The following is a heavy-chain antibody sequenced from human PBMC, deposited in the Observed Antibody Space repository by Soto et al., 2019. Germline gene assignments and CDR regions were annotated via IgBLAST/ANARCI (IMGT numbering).Heavy chain of an antibody. CDR1: GFTFSSYA. J-gene: IGHJ4*02. CDR2: ISYDGSNK. V-gene: IGHV3-30-3*01. D-gene: IGHD5-12*01. CDR3: ARVAVEMATIHVFDY. Sequence: QVQLVESGGGVVQPGMSLRLSCAASGFTFSSYAMHWVRQAPGKGLEWVAVISYDGSNKYYADSVKGRFTISRDNSKNTLYLQMNSLRAEDTAVYYCARVAVEMATIHVFDYWGQGTLVTVSS.